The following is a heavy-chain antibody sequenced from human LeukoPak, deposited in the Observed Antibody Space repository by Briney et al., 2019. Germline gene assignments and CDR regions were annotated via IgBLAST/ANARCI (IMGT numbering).Heavy chain of an antibody. CDR1: GGSFSGYS. CDR3: ARVRLPPYYYYFYYMDV. Sequence: SETLSLTCAVYGGSFSGYSWTWIRQPPGKGLEWIGEINHSGTTDYDPSLQSRVTISLDTSENQFSLKVTSVTAADTAVYYCARVRLPPYYYYFYYMDVWGTGTTVTVSS. D-gene: IGHD5-18*01. CDR2: INHSGTT. V-gene: IGHV4-34*01. J-gene: IGHJ6*03.